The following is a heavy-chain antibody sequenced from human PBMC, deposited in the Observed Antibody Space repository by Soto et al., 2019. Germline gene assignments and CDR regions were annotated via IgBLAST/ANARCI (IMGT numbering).Heavy chain of an antibody. D-gene: IGHD3-9*01. CDR3: ARTWDYDVLTGADF. CDR2: INSSGGST. CDR1: VYTFTSYY. V-gene: IGHV1-46*01. J-gene: IGHJ4*02. Sequence: GASVKVSCKASVYTFTSYYMHLVLQAPGQGLEWMGLINSSGGSTIYAQQFQGRVTMTTDTSTNTAYMELRSLRSDDTAVYYCARTWDYDVLTGADFWGQGTLVTVSS.